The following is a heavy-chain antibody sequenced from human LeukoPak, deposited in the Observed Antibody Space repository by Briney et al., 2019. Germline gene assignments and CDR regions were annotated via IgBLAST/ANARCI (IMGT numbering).Heavy chain of an antibody. V-gene: IGHV3-21*01. CDR3: ATDGYYDSSGYYPTGAFDI. Sequence: GGPLRLSCAASGFTFSSYSMNWVRQAPGKGLEWVSSISSSSSYIYYADSVKGRFTISRDNAKNSLYLQMNSLRAEDTAVYYCATDGYYDSSGYYPTGAFDIWGQGTMVTVSS. D-gene: IGHD3-22*01. CDR2: ISSSSSYI. CDR1: GFTFSSYS. J-gene: IGHJ3*02.